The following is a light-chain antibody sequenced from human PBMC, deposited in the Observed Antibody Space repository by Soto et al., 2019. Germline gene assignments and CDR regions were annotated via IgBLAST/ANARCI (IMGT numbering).Light chain of an antibody. CDR1: QCVSSSY. CDR2: GAS. CDR3: QQYGSSPPK. V-gene: IGKV3-20*01. Sequence: EIVLTQSPGTMSLTPGERATLSCRASQCVSSSYLAWYHQKPDQAPRILIYGASSRATAIPDRFSGSGSVTDFTLTISRLEPEDFAVYYCQQYGSSPPKFGQGTKVDIK. J-gene: IGKJ1*01.